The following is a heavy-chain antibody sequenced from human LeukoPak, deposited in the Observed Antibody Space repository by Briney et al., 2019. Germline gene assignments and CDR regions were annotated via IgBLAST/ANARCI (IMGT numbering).Heavy chain of an antibody. D-gene: IGHD6-13*01. CDR3: ARLVGSSWYHEVLFGRDY. J-gene: IGHJ4*02. CDR1: GGSISSSSYY. V-gene: IGHV4-39*01. Sequence: SETLSLTCTVSGGSISSSSYYWGWIRQPPGKGLEWIGTIHYRGNTYYNPSLKSRVAISVDTSKNQFSLRLTSVTAADTAMYYCARLVGSSWYHEVLFGRDYWGQGTLVTVSS. CDR2: IHYRGNT.